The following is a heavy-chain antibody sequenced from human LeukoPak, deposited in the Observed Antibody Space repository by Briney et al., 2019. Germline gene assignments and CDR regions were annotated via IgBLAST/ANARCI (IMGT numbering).Heavy chain of an antibody. J-gene: IGHJ4*02. CDR2: IYYSGST. V-gene: IGHV4-59*01. Sequence: SETLSLTCTVSGGSISSYYWSWIRQPPGKGLEWIGYIYYSGSTNYKPSLKSRVTISVDTSKNQFSLKLSSVTAADTAVYYCAREVYDILTGEMYYFDYWGQGTLVTVSS. D-gene: IGHD3-9*01. CDR1: GGSISSYY. CDR3: AREVYDILTGEMYYFDY.